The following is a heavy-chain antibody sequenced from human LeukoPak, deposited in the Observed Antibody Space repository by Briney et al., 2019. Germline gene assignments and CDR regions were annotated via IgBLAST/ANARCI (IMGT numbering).Heavy chain of an antibody. D-gene: IGHD6-13*01. J-gene: IGHJ1*01. V-gene: IGHV3-30*01. CDR1: GFTFSSYA. CDR2: ISHDGSNK. Sequence: PGGSLRLSCAASGFTFSSYAMRWVRQAPGKGLEWVAAISHDGSNKYHADSVKGRFTISRDNSKNTVYLQMNSLRAEDTAVYFCAGSPKYSSSWFEYFQHWGQGTLVTVSS. CDR3: AGSPKYSSSWFEYFQH.